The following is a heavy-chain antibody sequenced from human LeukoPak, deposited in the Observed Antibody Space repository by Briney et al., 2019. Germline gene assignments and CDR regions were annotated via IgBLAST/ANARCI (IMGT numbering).Heavy chain of an antibody. CDR3: ARGAQWVLDY. Sequence: PGGSLRLSCAASGFIFSNYEINWVRQDPGEGLEWVSYISTSGNDIYYADSVKGRFTISRDNAKNSLYLQLNSLRADDTAVYYCARGAQWVLDYWGQGTLVTVSS. V-gene: IGHV3-48*03. J-gene: IGHJ4*02. CDR2: ISTSGNDI. CDR1: GFIFSNYE. D-gene: IGHD1-26*01.